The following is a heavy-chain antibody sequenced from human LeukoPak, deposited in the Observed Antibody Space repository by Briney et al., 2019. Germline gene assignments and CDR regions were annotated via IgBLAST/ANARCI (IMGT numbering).Heavy chain of an antibody. Sequence: ASVKVSCKVSGYTLTELSMHWARQAPGKGLEWMGGFDPEDGETIYAQKFQGRVTMAEDTSTDTAYMELSSLRSEDTAVYYCAALGPVVPAALVDYWGQGTLVTVSS. V-gene: IGHV1-24*01. CDR2: FDPEDGET. D-gene: IGHD2-2*01. CDR3: AALGPVVPAALVDY. J-gene: IGHJ4*02. CDR1: GYTLTELS.